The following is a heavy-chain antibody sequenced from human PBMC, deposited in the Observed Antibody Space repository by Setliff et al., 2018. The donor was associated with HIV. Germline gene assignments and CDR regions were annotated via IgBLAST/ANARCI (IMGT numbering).Heavy chain of an antibody. CDR2: IYYSGSG. D-gene: IGHD7-27*01. Sequence: SETLSLTCAVYGGSFSGYYWSWIRQSPGKGLEWIGSIYYSGSGYYNPSLKSRVTISVDTSKKQFSLKLRAVTAADSAVYYCARQGRPGDFDSWGQGTLVTVSS. J-gene: IGHJ4*02. V-gene: IGHV4-34*01. CDR3: ARQGRPGDFDS. CDR1: GGSFSGYY.